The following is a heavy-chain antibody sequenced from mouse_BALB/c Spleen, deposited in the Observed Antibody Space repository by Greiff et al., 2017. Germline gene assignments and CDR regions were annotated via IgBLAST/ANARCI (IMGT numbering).Heavy chain of an antibody. J-gene: IGHJ4*01. CDR2: INPCTGYT. V-gene: IGHV1-7*01. CDR1: GYTFTSYW. D-gene: IGHD2-2*01. CDR3: AVWLRAVDY. Sequence: VQLQQSGADLAKPGASVKMSCKASGYTFTSYWMHWVKQRPGQGLEWIGYINPCTGYTEYNQKFKDKATLTADKSSSTAYVQLSSLTSENSAVLCCAVWLRAVDYWGQGASVTVSS.